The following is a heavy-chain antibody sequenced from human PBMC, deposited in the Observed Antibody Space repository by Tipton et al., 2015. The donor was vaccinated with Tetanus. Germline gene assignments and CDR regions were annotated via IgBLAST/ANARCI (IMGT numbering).Heavy chain of an antibody. CDR3: ARDSYYSSRWSFADY. CDR2: IYFTGTT. J-gene: IGHJ4*02. Sequence: TLSLTCTVSGASFSSGDYYWSWIRQHPGKSLEWIGYIYFTGTTYYNPSLESRLTISIDTSKNQFSLELTSVTAADTAVYYCARDSYYSSRWSFADYWGQGTLVTVSS. V-gene: IGHV4-31*03. CDR1: GASFSSGDYY. D-gene: IGHD3-22*01.